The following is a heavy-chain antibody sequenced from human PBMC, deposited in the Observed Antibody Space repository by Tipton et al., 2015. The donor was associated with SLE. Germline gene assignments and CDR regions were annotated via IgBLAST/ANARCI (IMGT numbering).Heavy chain of an antibody. D-gene: IGHD3-22*01. J-gene: IGHJ3*02. V-gene: IGHV4-59*01. CDR2: IYYSGST. CDR3: ASVPGYYDSSGADAFDI. CDR1: GGSISSYY. Sequence: TLSLTCTVSGGSISSYYWSWIRQPPGKGLEWIGYIYYSGSTNYNPSLKSRVTISVDTSKNQFSLKLSSVTAADTAVYYSASVPGYYDSSGADAFDIWGQGTMVTVSS.